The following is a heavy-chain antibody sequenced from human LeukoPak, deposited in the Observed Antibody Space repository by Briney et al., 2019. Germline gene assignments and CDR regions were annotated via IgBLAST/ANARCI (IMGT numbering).Heavy chain of an antibody. V-gene: IGHV4-4*07. J-gene: IGHJ6*03. CDR1: GGSISSYY. Sequence: SETLSLTCTVSGGSISSYYWSWIRQPAGKGLEWIGRIYSGSTNYNPSLKSRVTVSVDTSKNQFSLNLNSVTAADTAVYYCARDSSSSSYYYYYMDVWGKGTTVTVSS. CDR2: IYSGST. D-gene: IGHD6-6*01. CDR3: ARDSSSSSYYYYYMDV.